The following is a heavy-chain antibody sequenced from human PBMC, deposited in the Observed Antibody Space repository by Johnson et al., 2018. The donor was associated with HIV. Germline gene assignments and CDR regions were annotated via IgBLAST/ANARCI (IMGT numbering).Heavy chain of an antibody. V-gene: IGHV3-64*01. CDR1: GFTFSTYA. D-gene: IGHD4-23*01. CDR3: AKLRWAPRAFDI. Sequence: VQLVESGGGLVRPGGSLRLSCAASGFTFSTYAMHWVRQAPGKGLEYVSAISSNGGRKYYANSVKGRFTISRDNFKNTLYLQMGSLRAEDMAVYYCAKLRWAPRAFDIWGQGTMVTVSS. CDR2: ISSNGGRK. J-gene: IGHJ3*02.